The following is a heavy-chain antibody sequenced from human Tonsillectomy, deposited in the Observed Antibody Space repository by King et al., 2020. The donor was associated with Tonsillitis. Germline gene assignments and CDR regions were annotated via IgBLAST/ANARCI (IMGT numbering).Heavy chain of an antibody. CDR3: AKDSSTSFFSWFDP. CDR1: GFTFDDYA. V-gene: IGHV3-9*01. Sequence: DVQLVESGGGLVQPGRSLRLSCAASGFTFDDYAMHWVRQAPGKGLEWVSGISWNSGSIGYADSVKGRFTISRDNAKNSLYLQMNSLRAEDTALYYCAKDSSTSFFSWFDPWGQGTLVTVSS. J-gene: IGHJ5*02. D-gene: IGHD2-2*01. CDR2: ISWNSGSI.